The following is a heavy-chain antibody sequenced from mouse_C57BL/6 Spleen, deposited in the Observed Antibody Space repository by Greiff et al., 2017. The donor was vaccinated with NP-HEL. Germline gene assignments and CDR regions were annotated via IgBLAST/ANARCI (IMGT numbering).Heavy chain of an antibody. D-gene: IGHD2-5*01. Sequence: VQLQQSGPELVKPGASVKISCKASGYTFTDYYMNWVKQSHGKSLEWIGDINPNNGGTSYNQKFKGKATLTVDKSSSTAYMELRSLTSEDSAVYYCAPRAYYSNYEGVFAYWGQGTLVTVSA. CDR1: GYTFTDYY. J-gene: IGHJ3*01. CDR2: INPNNGGT. CDR3: APRAYYSNYEGVFAY. V-gene: IGHV1-26*01.